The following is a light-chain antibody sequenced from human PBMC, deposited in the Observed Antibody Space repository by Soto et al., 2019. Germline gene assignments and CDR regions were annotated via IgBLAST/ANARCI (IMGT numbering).Light chain of an antibody. CDR1: SSDVGGYNY. Sequence: QSVLTQPASVSGSPGQSTTISCTGTSSDVGGYNYVSWYQQHPGKAPKLMIYEVSNRPSGVSNRFSGSKSGNTASLTISGLQAEDEADYYCSSYTSSSIVVFGGGTKLTVL. J-gene: IGLJ2*01. CDR2: EVS. V-gene: IGLV2-14*01. CDR3: SSYTSSSIVV.